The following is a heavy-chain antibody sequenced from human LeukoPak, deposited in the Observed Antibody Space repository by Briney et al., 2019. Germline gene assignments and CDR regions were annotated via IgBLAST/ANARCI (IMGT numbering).Heavy chain of an antibody. V-gene: IGHV3-23*01. CDR1: GFTFSSSA. J-gene: IGHJ4*02. CDR3: AKVNGNYYVDY. CDR2: IIGSAGST. D-gene: IGHD1-7*01. Sequence: GGSLRLSCIASGFTFSSSAMSWVRQAPGKGLEWVSSIIGSAGSTFYADSVKGRFTISRDNSKNTVHLQMNSLRAEDTAIYYCAKVNGNYYVDYWGQGTLVTVSS.